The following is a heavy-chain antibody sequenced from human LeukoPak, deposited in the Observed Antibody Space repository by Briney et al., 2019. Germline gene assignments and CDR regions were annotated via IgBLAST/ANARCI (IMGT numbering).Heavy chain of an antibody. CDR3: ARRRLRFGELLSWFDP. Sequence: SETLSLTCAVYGGSFSGYYWSWIRQPPGKGLEWIGEINHSGSTKYNPSLKNQVTISVDTSKNQFSLKLSSVTAADTAVYYCARRRLRFGELLSWFDPWGQGTLVTVSS. D-gene: IGHD3-10*01. J-gene: IGHJ5*02. CDR2: INHSGST. V-gene: IGHV4-34*01. CDR1: GGSFSGYY.